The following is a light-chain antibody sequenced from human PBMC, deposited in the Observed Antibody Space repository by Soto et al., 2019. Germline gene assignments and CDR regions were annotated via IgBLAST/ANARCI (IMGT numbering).Light chain of an antibody. Sequence: QSVLTQPASVSGSPGQSITISCTGTISDVGSYNYVSWYQQHPGKAPKLIIYEVSNRPSGVSIRFSGSKSGNTASLTISGLQAEDETDYYCSSYASSGTLMFGGGTKLTVL. CDR1: ISDVGSYNY. V-gene: IGLV2-14*01. CDR2: EVS. CDR3: SSYASSGTLM. J-gene: IGLJ3*02.